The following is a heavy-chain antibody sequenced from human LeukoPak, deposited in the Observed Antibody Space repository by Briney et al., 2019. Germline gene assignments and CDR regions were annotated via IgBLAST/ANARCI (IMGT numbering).Heavy chain of an antibody. CDR2: ISAYNGNT. CDR3: AREGHTVTTPGRYYYYGMDV. V-gene: IGHV1-18*01. CDR1: GYTFTSYG. J-gene: IGHJ6*02. D-gene: IGHD4-11*01. Sequence: ASVKVSCKASGYTFTSYGISWVRQAPGQGLEWMGWISAYNGNTNYAQKLQGRVTMTTDISTSTAYMELRSLRSDDTAVYYCAREGHTVTTPGRYYYYGMDVWSQGTTVTVSS.